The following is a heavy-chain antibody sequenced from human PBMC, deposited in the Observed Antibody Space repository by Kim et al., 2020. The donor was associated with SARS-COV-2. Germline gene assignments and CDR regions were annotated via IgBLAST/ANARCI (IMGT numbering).Heavy chain of an antibody. CDR2: ISASGEST. V-gene: IGHV3-23*01. CDR1: GFTFDKYA. CDR3: AKDIYLLPPRGKIDS. Sequence: GGSLRLSCGASGFTFDKYAMTWVRQAPGKGLTWVASISASGESTYYADSVKGRFTVSRDNSRNVLYLQLDRLRAEDTAIYYCAKDIYLLPPRGKIDSWG. J-gene: IGHJ1*01. D-gene: IGHD2-21*01.